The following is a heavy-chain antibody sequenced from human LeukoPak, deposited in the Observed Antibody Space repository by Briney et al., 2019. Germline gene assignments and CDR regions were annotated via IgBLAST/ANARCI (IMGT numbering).Heavy chain of an antibody. D-gene: IGHD2/OR15-2a*01. V-gene: IGHV5-10-1*01. CDR2: INPSDSYT. CDR3: ARHPQYSGMDV. Sequence: GESLKISCQGFGYSFTNNWIGWVRQMPGKGLEWMGRINPSDSYTNYSPSFQGHVTISADKSISTAYLQWSSLKASDTAMYYCARHPQYSGMDVWGQGATVTVSS. CDR1: GYSFTNNW. J-gene: IGHJ6*02.